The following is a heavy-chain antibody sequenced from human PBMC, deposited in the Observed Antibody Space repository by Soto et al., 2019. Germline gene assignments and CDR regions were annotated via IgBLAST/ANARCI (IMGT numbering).Heavy chain of an antibody. CDR3: AILMVYAITPFSAFDI. Sequence: GGSLILSCAASGFTVSSNYMSWVRQAPGKGLEWVSVIYSGGSTYYADSVKGRFTISRDNSKNTLYLQMNSLRAGDTAVYYCAILMVYAITPFSAFDIWGQGTMVTVSS. V-gene: IGHV3-53*01. CDR2: IYSGGST. J-gene: IGHJ3*02. D-gene: IGHD2-8*01. CDR1: GFTVSSNY.